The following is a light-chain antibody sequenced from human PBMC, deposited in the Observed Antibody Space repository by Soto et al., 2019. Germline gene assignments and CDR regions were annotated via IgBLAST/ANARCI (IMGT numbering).Light chain of an antibody. V-gene: IGLV2-14*03. Sequence: QSAPTQPASVSGSPGQSITISCTGTSSDVDSHNCASWYQQHPGKAPKLMIYDVSNRPSGVSYRFSGSKSGNTASLTISGLQAEDEADYYCSSRTSSNTFVFGTGTKLTVL. J-gene: IGLJ1*01. CDR2: DVS. CDR3: SSRTSSNTFV. CDR1: SSDVDSHNC.